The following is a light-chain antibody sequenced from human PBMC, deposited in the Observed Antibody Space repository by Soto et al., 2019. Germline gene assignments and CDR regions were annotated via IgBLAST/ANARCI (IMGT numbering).Light chain of an antibody. J-gene: IGKJ1*01. CDR2: DAS. V-gene: IGKV3-11*01. Sequence: EIVLTQSPATLSLSPGERATLSCRASQSISSYLAWYQQKPGQAPRLLIYDASNRATGIPSRFSGSGSGTEFTLTISCLQPDDFATYYCQQYNSYSTFGQGTKV. CDR1: QSISSY. CDR3: QQYNSYST.